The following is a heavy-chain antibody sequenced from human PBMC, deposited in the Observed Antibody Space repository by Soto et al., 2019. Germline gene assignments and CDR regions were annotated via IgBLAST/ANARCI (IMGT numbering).Heavy chain of an antibody. Sequence: GGSLRLSCAASGFTFSSYAMSWVRQAPGKGLEWVSAISGSGGSTYYADSVKGRFTISRDNSKNTLYLQMNSLRAEDTAVYYCAKVYDILNGYSVDFDYWGQGTLVTVSS. CDR3: AKVYDILNGYSVDFDY. J-gene: IGHJ4*02. V-gene: IGHV3-23*01. D-gene: IGHD3-9*01. CDR2: ISGSGGST. CDR1: GFTFSSYA.